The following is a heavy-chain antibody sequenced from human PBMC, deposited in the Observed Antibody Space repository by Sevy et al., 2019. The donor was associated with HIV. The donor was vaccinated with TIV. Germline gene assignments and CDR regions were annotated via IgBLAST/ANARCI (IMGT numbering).Heavy chain of an antibody. CDR2: IYVDGRTA. CDR1: GFTFSSYW. CDR3: GRVRVAADSTGIDY. Sequence: GGSLRLSCAASGFTFSSYWMHWVRQAPGKGLVWLSRIYVDGRTASYADSVKGRFAISRDNAKNTLYLQMNSLRDEDTAVYYCGRVRVAADSTGIDYWGQGTLVTVSS. D-gene: IGHD6-13*01. J-gene: IGHJ4*02. V-gene: IGHV3-74*01.